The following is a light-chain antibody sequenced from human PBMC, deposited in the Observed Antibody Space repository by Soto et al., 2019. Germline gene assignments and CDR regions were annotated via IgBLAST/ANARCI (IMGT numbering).Light chain of an antibody. CDR3: QTWGTAIQV. J-gene: IGLJ2*01. CDR1: SGHSTYA. V-gene: IGLV4-69*01. CDR2: LNSDGGH. Sequence: QLVLTQSPSASASLGASVKLTCTLSSGHSTYAIAWHPQQPEKGPRSLMKLNSDGGHTKGDGVPDRFSGSSSGAERDLTISSLQSEDEADYSCQTWGTAIQVVGGGTKLTV.